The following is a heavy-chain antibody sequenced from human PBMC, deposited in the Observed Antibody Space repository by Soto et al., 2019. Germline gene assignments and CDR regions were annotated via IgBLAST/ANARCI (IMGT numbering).Heavy chain of an antibody. V-gene: IGHV3-9*01. D-gene: IGHD3-10*01. Sequence: PGGSLRLSCAASGFTFDDYAMHWVRQAPGKGLEWVSGINWNSGSIGYADSVKGRFTISRDNAKTSLYLQMNSLRAEDTALYYCAKYRGSGSYAANYYYYGMDVWGQGTTVTVSS. CDR3: AKYRGSGSYAANYYYYGMDV. CDR2: INWNSGSI. CDR1: GFTFDDYA. J-gene: IGHJ6*02.